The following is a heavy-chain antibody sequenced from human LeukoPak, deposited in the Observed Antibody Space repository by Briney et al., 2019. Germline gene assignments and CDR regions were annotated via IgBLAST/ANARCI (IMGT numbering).Heavy chain of an antibody. J-gene: IGHJ4*02. V-gene: IGHV1-8*01. Sequence: ASVKVSCKASGYTFTSYDINWVRQATGQGLEWMRWMNPNSGNTGYAQKFQGRVTMTRNTSISTAYMELGSLRSEDTAVYYCARVYRSGGSCFGYWGQGTLVTVSS. CDR3: ARVYRSGGSCFGY. D-gene: IGHD2-15*01. CDR2: MNPNSGNT. CDR1: GYTFTSYD.